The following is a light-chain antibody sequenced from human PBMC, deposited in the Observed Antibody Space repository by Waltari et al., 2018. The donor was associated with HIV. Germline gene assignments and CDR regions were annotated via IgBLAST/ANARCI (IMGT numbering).Light chain of an antibody. Sequence: EIVLTQSPDTLSLSPGERATLSCRASQNVDSTFLAWYRHKPDQAPRLLIFGASRRATGIPDRFSGGGSGTDFTLTISRLEPEDSAVYYCQQYTSTPPTFGRGTKVEI. CDR3: QQYTSTPPT. CDR2: GAS. CDR1: QNVDSTF. J-gene: IGKJ1*01. V-gene: IGKV3-20*01.